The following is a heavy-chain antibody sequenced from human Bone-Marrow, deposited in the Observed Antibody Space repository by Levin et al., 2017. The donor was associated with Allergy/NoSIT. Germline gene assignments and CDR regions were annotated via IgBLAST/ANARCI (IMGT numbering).Heavy chain of an antibody. Sequence: GESLKISCAASGFLFNSYAMNWVRQAPGKGLEWVASISGSGTNTYYADSVRGRFTISRDNSKNTLYVQMNSLRGEDTAIYYCAKAGCSGGSCYLDCWGHGTPLTVSS. CDR3: AKAGCSGGSCYLDC. J-gene: IGHJ4*01. CDR1: GFLFNSYA. V-gene: IGHV3-23*01. D-gene: IGHD2-15*01. CDR2: ISGSGTNT.